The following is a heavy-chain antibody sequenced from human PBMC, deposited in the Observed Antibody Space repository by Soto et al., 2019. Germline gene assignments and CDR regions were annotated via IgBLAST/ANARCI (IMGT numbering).Heavy chain of an antibody. V-gene: IGHV3-30*03. Sequence: GGSLRLSCAASGFTFSNYGMHWVRQAPGKGLEWVAVISFDGSNKYYADSVKGRFTISRDNSKNTLYLQMHSLRAEDTAVYYCATTFYSGPDWGQGTLVTVSS. CDR3: ATTFYSGPD. J-gene: IGHJ4*02. CDR1: GFTFSNYG. CDR2: ISFDGSNK. D-gene: IGHD5-12*01.